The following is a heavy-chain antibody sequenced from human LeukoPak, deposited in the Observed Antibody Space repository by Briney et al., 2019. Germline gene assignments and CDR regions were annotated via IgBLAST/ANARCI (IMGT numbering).Heavy chain of an antibody. V-gene: IGHV3-64D*09. Sequence: PGGSLRLSCSDSGFTFSSYAMHWVRQARGKGLEYVSAISSNGGSTYYADSVKGRFTISRDNSKNTLYLQMSSLRAEDTAVYYCVKHVFSGSYLFDIWGQGTMVTVSS. CDR3: VKHVFSGSYLFDI. CDR1: GFTFSSYA. J-gene: IGHJ3*02. CDR2: ISSNGGST. D-gene: IGHD1-26*01.